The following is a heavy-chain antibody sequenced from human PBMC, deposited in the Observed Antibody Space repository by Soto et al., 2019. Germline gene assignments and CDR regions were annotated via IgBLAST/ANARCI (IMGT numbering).Heavy chain of an antibody. CDR1: GGSLSSTTYY. Sequence: QLQLQESGPGLVKPSETLSLTCTVSGGSLSSTTYYWGWIRQPPGKGLEWIGSIYYSGRTYYNPSLKSRVTISVDTSKNQFSLKLSSVTAADTAVYYCARSTGTVYYYYYYMDVWGKGTTVTVSS. CDR3: ARSTGTVYYYYYYMDV. V-gene: IGHV4-39*01. J-gene: IGHJ6*03. CDR2: IYYSGRT. D-gene: IGHD1-1*01.